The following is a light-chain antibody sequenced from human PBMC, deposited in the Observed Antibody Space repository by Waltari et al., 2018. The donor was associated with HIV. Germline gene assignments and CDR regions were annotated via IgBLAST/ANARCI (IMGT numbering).Light chain of an antibody. Sequence: QPKMTQAPSASKTPGQRITMSCSGTKSNIVNNFIYWYQQIAGAAPRLVMARNDQRPAGVPDRFSGTKSGTSAFLAITGLRLDDEATYFCASWDDNLGHWIFGGGTKLTVL. J-gene: IGLJ2*01. CDR3: ASWDDNLGHWI. V-gene: IGLV1-47*01. CDR2: RND. CDR1: KSNIVNNF.